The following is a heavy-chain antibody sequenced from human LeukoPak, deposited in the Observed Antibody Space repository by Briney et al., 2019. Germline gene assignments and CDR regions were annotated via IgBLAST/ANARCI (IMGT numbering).Heavy chain of an antibody. Sequence: ASVKVSCKASGYTFTSYGITWVRQAPGQGLGWMGWISGYNGNTNYAQNLQGRVTMTTDTSTSTAYMELRSLRSDDTAVYYCARDIVVVTAIGGADYWGQGTLVTVSS. CDR2: ISGYNGNT. V-gene: IGHV1-18*01. J-gene: IGHJ4*02. CDR1: GYTFTSYG. D-gene: IGHD2-21*02. CDR3: ARDIVVVTAIGGADY.